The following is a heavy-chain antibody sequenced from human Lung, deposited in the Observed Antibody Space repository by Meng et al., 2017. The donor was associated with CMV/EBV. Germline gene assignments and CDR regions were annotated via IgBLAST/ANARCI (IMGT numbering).Heavy chain of an antibody. D-gene: IGHD4-23*01. J-gene: IGHJ3*02. Sequence: ASXXVSXKASGYTFTSYYMHWVRQAPGQGLEWMGIINPSGGSTSYAQKFQGRVTMTRDTSTSTVYMELSSLRSEDTAVYYCAIAMVVTGFSDHDAFDIWGQGTXVTV. CDR2: INPSGGST. V-gene: IGHV1-46*01. CDR3: AIAMVVTGFSDHDAFDI. CDR1: GYTFTSYY.